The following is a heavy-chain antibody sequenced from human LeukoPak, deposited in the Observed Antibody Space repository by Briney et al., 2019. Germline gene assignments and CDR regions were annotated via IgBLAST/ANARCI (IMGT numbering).Heavy chain of an antibody. CDR3: ARGVSSWYFDY. D-gene: IGHD6-13*01. CDR1: GFTFSSYG. Sequence: GGSLRLSCAASGFTFSSYGMHWVRKPPGKGLGWVSRINSDGSSTSYAASVKGRFTISRDNAKNTLYLQLNSLRAEDTAVYYCARGVSSWYFDYWGPSTLVTVSS. J-gene: IGHJ4*02. V-gene: IGHV3-74*01. CDR2: INSDGSST.